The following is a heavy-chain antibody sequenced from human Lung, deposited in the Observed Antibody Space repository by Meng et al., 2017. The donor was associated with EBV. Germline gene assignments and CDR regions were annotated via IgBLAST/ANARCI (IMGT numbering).Heavy chain of an antibody. CDR1: EFRFSDYG. CDR3: TREITGGWYDP. J-gene: IGHJ5*02. CDR2: ISGTGGGT. V-gene: IGHV3-23*04. D-gene: IGHD2-8*02. Sequence: EVQCVGSGGGLVQPGGSLRLSCAASEFRFSDYGMSWVRQVPGKGPQWVSGISGTGGGTYYRDSVKGRFTISRDNSRNTVTLQMNSLRAEDTAIYYCTREITGGWYDPWGQGTLVTVSS.